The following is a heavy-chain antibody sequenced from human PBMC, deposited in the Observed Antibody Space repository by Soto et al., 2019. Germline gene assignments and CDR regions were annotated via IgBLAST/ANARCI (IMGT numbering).Heavy chain of an antibody. CDR3: AALLGHCSGGTCFFRWFDP. Sequence: SGTPSLPCPLSGGPLRSENYLWGRVPQAPRKGLEWVGTISYSGSPFFNPSLKGRATLSVDTSKNQFSLRLSAVTTADSAVYFCAALLGHCSGGTCFFRWFDPWGQGSLVTVSS. D-gene: IGHD2-15*01. J-gene: IGHJ5*02. CDR1: GGPLRSENYL. V-gene: IGHV4-39*05. CDR2: ISYSGSP.